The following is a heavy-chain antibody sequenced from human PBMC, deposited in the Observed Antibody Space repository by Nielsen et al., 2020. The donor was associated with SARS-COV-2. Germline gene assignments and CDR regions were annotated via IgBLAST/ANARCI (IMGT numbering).Heavy chain of an antibody. Sequence: SLKISCAASGFTFDDYAMHWVRQAPGKGLEWVSGISWNSGSIGYADSVKGRFTISRDNSENTLYLQTNSLRADDAAVYYCARDYYDSSGYSDYGMDVWGQGTTVTVSS. J-gene: IGHJ6*02. CDR2: ISWNSGSI. V-gene: IGHV3-9*01. CDR1: GFTFDDYA. CDR3: ARDYYDSSGYSDYGMDV. D-gene: IGHD3-22*01.